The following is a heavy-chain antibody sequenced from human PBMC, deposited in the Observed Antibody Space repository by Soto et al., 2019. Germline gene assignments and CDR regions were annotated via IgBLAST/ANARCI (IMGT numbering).Heavy chain of an antibody. CDR2: IYRSGST. CDR3: ARTLDYGHMDV. Sequence: SETLSLTCTVSGDSVRNEYWSWIRRPPGRGLEWIGYIYRSGSTKYNPSLKSRLTISVDTSKNQFSLKLSSVTAADTAVYYCARTLDYGHMDVWGKGTTVTVSS. J-gene: IGHJ6*03. CDR1: GDSVRNEY. V-gene: IGHV4-4*09. D-gene: IGHD3-16*01.